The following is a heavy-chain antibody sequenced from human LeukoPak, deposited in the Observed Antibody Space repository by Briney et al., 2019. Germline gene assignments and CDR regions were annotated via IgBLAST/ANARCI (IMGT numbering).Heavy chain of an antibody. CDR3: ARDRLNDFWSGYREGFFDY. J-gene: IGHJ4*02. CDR1: GHTFMGYY. D-gene: IGHD3-3*01. CDR2: INPNRGGT. Sequence: GASVKVSCKASGHTFMGYYIHWVRQAPGQRLKWMAWINPNRGGTNYAKNFQGRVTMTRDTSISTAYMELSRLRSDDTAVYYCARDRLNDFWSGYREGFFDYWGQGTLVTVSS. V-gene: IGHV1-2*02.